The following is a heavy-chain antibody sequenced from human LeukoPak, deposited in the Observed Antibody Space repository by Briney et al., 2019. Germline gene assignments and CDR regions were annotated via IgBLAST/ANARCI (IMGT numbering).Heavy chain of an antibody. CDR3: ARDGIAAAIYGMDV. V-gene: IGHV3-48*02. D-gene: IGHD6-13*01. CDR1: GFTLSIYT. CDR2: MSTSGSI. J-gene: IGHJ6*02. Sequence: GGSLRLSCAASGFTLSIYTMNWGRQAPGKGLEWVSYMSTSGSISYADSVKGRFTISRDNAKNSLYLQMNSLRDEDTAVYYCARDGIAAAIYGMDVWGQGTTVTVSS.